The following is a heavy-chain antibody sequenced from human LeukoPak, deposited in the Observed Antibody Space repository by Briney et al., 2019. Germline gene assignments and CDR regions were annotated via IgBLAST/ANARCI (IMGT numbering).Heavy chain of an antibody. V-gene: IGHV4-39*01. CDR3: AKQQLVRCFDY. J-gene: IGHJ4*02. CDR2: IFYSGST. D-gene: IGHD6-13*01. CDR1: GGSITSSSYC. Sequence: KPSETLSLTCTVSGGSITSSSYCWGWIRQPPGKGLEWIGSIFYSGSTYYNPSLKSRVTISVDTSKTQFSLKLSSVTAADTAVYYCAKQQLVRCFDYWGQGTLVTVSS.